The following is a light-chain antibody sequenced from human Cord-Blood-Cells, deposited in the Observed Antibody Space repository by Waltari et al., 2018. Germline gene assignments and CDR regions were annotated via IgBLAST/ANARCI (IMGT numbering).Light chain of an antibody. Sequence: DIQMTQSPSSLSASVGDRVTITCRASQSISSYLNWYQQKPGKAPKLLIYAASSLQSGVPSRFSGSGSGIDFTRTISSLQPEDFATYYCQQSYSTPLTFGGGTKVEIK. V-gene: IGKV1-39*01. CDR3: QQSYSTPLT. CDR2: AAS. CDR1: QSISSY. J-gene: IGKJ4*01.